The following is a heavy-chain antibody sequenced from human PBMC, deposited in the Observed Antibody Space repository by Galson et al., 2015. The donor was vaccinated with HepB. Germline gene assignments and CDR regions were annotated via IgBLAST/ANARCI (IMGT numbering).Heavy chain of an antibody. D-gene: IGHD1-26*01. CDR1: GFTFSSYA. J-gene: IGHJ4*02. V-gene: IGHV3-30-3*01. CDR3: AGTLEGSGSYYDRAIDY. CDR2: ISYDGSNK. Sequence: SLRLSCAASGFTFSSYAMHWVRQAPGKGLEWVAVISYDGSNKYYADSVKGRFTISRDNSKNTLYLQMNSLRAEDTAVYYCAGTLEGSGSYYDRAIDYWGQGTLVTVSS.